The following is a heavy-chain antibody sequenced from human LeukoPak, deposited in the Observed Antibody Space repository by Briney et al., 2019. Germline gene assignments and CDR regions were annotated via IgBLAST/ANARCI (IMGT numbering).Heavy chain of an antibody. CDR1: GGTFSSSA. V-gene: IGHV1-69*04. CDR3: ARDQGLTAPPPYGLDV. CDR2: IIPALNIT. D-gene: IGHD5-18*01. J-gene: IGHJ6*02. Sequence: ASVKVSCKTSGGTFSSSAITWVRQAPGQGLEWMGRIIPALNITSYAQKFQGRVTITADTSTSTAYKELSSLRSEETAVYYCARDQGLTAPPPYGLDVWGQGTTVTVSS.